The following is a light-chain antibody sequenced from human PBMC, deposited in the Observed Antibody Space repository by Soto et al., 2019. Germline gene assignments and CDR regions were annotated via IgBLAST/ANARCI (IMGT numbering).Light chain of an antibody. J-gene: IGKJ5*01. V-gene: IGKV3-11*01. CDR1: QSVSSY. CDR3: QQRSNWPSIT. CDR2: EAS. Sequence: EIVLTQSPATLSLSPGERATISCRASQSVSSYLAWYQQKPGQAPRLLIHEASNRTTGIPARFSGSGSGTDFPLTISSLEPEDFAGYYCQQRSNWPSITFGQGTRLEIK.